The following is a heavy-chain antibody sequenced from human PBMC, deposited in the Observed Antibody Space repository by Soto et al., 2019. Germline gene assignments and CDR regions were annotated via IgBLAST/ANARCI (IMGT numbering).Heavy chain of an antibody. D-gene: IGHD2-15*01. CDR3: ASQTRYCSGGSCYSGWFDP. J-gene: IGHJ5*02. Sequence: RGESLKISCKGSGYSFTSYWIGWVRQMPGKGLEWMGIIYPGDSDTRYSPSFQGQVTISADKSISTAYLQWSSLKASDTAMYYCASQTRYCSGGSCYSGWFDPWGQGTLVTVSS. CDR1: GYSFTSYW. CDR2: IYPGDSDT. V-gene: IGHV5-51*01.